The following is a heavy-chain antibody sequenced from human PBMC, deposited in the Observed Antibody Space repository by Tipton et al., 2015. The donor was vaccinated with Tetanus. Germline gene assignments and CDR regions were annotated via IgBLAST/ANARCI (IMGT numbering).Heavy chain of an antibody. V-gene: IGHV3-30*03. D-gene: IGHD5-18*01. Sequence: AASGFTFSSYGMHWVRQAPGKGLEWVAVISYDGSNKYYADSVKGRFTISRDNSKNTLYLQMNSLRAEDTAVYYCARADTAMVTPTYWYFDLWGRGTLVTVSS. CDR1: GFTFSSYG. J-gene: IGHJ2*01. CDR2: ISYDGSNK. CDR3: ARADTAMVTPTYWYFDL.